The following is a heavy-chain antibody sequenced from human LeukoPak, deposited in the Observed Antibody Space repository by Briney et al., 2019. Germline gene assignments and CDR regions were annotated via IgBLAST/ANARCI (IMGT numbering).Heavy chain of an antibody. V-gene: IGHV3-23*01. CDR3: ANGDSSGYYFDY. Sequence: PGGSLRLSCAASGFTFSSYAMSWVRQAPGKGLEWVSAISGSGGSTYYADSVKGRFTISRDNSKNTLYLQMNSLRAEDTAVYYCANGDSSGYYFDYWGQGTLVTVSS. CDR2: ISGSGGST. J-gene: IGHJ4*02. CDR1: GFTFSSYA. D-gene: IGHD3-22*01.